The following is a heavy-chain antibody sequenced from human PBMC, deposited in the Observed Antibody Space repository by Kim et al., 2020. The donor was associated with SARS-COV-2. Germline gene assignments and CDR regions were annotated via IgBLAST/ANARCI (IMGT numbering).Heavy chain of an antibody. CDR2: IYSGGSST. J-gene: IGHJ4*02. V-gene: IGHV3-23*03. Sequence: GGSLRLSCAASGFTFSSYAMSWVRQAPGKGLEWVSVIYSGGSSTYYADSVKGRFTISRDNSKNTLYLQMNSLRAEDTAVYYWANTGYSSSRPDFDCWGQGTLVTVSS. CDR1: GFTFSSYA. D-gene: IGHD6-13*01. CDR3: ANTGYSSSRPDFDC.